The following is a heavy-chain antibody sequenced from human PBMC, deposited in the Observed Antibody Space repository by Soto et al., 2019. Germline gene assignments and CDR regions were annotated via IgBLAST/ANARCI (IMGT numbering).Heavy chain of an antibody. J-gene: IGHJ6*03. CDR2: ISWNSGSI. Sequence: ALRLSCAASGFTFDDYAMHWVRQAPGKGLEWVSGISWNSGSIGYADSVKGRFTISRDNAKNSLYLQMNSLRAEDTALYYCAKDMGLYFDWLFNAAGSHYYYYYMDVWGKGTTVTVSS. D-gene: IGHD3-9*01. CDR3: AKDMGLYFDWLFNAAGSHYYYYYMDV. V-gene: IGHV3-9*01. CDR1: GFTFDDYA.